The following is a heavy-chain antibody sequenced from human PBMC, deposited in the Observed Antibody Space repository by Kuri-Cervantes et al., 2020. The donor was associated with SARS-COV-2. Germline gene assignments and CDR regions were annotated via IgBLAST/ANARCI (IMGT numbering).Heavy chain of an antibody. J-gene: IGHJ3*02. D-gene: IGHD2-8*01. CDR3: ARSTPFRRLMVISQGGAFDI. CDR1: GYTFTGYY. V-gene: IGHV1-2*04. Sequence: ASVKVSCKASGYTFTGYYMHWVRQAPGQGLEWMGWINPNSGGTNYAQKFQGWATMTRDTSISTVYMELSRLRSDDTAVYYCARSTPFRRLMVISQGGAFDIWGQGTMVTVSS. CDR2: INPNSGGT.